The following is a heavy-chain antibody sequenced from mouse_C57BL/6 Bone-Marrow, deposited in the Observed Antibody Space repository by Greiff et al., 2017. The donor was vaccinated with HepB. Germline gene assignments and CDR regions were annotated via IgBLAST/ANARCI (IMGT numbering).Heavy chain of an antibody. V-gene: IGHV2-2*01. J-gene: IGHJ4*01. CDR1: GFSLTSYG. CDR2: IWSGGST. CDR3: ARNLPYYYYAMDY. Sequence: VQLQQSGPGLVQPSQSLSITCPVSGFSLTSYGVHWVRQSTGKGLEWQGVIWSGGSTDYNAAFISRLSISKDNSKSQVFFKMNSLQAADTAIYYCARNLPYYYYAMDYWVQGTSVPVSS. D-gene: IGHD2-10*01.